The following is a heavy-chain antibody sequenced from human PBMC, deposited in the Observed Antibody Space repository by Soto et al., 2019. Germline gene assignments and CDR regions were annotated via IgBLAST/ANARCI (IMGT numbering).Heavy chain of an antibody. J-gene: IGHJ4*02. D-gene: IGHD3-16*01. Sequence: EVQLVESGGGLVQPGGSLRLSCAASGFTFSSYWMSWVRQAPGKGLEWVANIKQDGSEKYYVDSVKGRFTISRDNAKNSLYLQMNSLRAEDTDVYYCERDLKGVAPDYWGQGTLVTVSS. CDR3: ERDLKGVAPDY. V-gene: IGHV3-7*01. CDR2: IKQDGSEK. CDR1: GFTFSSYW.